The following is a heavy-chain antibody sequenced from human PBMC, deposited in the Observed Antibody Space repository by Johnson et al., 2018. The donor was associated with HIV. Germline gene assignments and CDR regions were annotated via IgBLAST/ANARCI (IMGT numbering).Heavy chain of an antibody. CDR3: TTADGGGDWYERDAFDI. J-gene: IGHJ3*02. CDR2: IKSKTDGGTT. Sequence: VQLVESGGGLVKPGGSLRLSCAASGFTFSNAWMSWVRQAPGKGLEWVGRIKSKTDGGTTDYVAPVNGRFTISRDDSKNTLYLQMNSLKTEDPAVYYCTTADGGGDWYERDAFDIWGEGTMVTVSS. V-gene: IGHV3-15*01. CDR1: GFTFSNAW. D-gene: IGHD2-21*02.